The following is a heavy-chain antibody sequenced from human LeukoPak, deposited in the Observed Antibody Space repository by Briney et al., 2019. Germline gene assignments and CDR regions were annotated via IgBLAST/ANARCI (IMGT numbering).Heavy chain of an antibody. CDR1: GYTFTSYA. CDR3: AVPSNYYDSSGYYFDY. D-gene: IGHD3-22*01. J-gene: IGHJ4*02. Sequence: ASVKVSCKASGYTFTSYAMNWVRQAPGQGLEWMGWINTNTGNPTCAQGFTGRFVFSLDTSVSTAYLQISSLKAEDTAVYYCAVPSNYYDSSGYYFDYWGQGTLVTVSS. V-gene: IGHV7-4-1*02. CDR2: INTNTGNP.